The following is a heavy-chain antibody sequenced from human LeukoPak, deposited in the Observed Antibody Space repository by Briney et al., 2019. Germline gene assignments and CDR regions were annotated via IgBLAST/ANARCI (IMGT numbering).Heavy chain of an antibody. CDR3: VRDAIAAAGTGG. V-gene: IGHV1-2*02. Sequence: ASVKVSCKASGYTFTGYYMHWVRQAPGQGLEWMGWINPKSGGTNYAQNFQGRVTMTRDTSISTAYMELSGLRPDDRAVYYCVRDAIAAAGTGGWGQGTLVTVSS. CDR2: INPKSGGT. CDR1: GYTFTGYY. D-gene: IGHD6-13*01. J-gene: IGHJ4*02.